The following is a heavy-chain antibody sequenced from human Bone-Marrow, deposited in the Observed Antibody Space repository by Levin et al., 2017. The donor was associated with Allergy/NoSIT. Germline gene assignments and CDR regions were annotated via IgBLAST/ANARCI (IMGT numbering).Heavy chain of an antibody. CDR3: ATDQSNWFDP. Sequence: SETLSLSCTVSGSPIRHSSYYWAWIRQPPGKGLEWIGSVFHTGNTFLNPSLRSRLSMSVDTSKNQFFLKLTSLTAADTAVYYCATDQSNWFDPWGQGTLVTVSS. J-gene: IGHJ5*02. D-gene: IGHD2/OR15-2a*01. CDR1: GSPIRHSSYY. V-gene: IGHV4-39*01. CDR2: VFHTGNT.